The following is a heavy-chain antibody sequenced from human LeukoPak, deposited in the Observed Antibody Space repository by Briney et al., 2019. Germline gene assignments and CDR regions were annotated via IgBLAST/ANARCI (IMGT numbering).Heavy chain of an antibody. CDR3: ARAGGFFSPFGY. Sequence: SVKVSCKASGGTFSSYAISWVRQAPGQGLEWMGGIIPIFGTANYAQKFQGRVTITADESTSTAYMELSSLRSEDTAVYYCARAGGFFSPFGYWGQGTLVTVSS. V-gene: IGHV1-69*13. CDR1: GGTFSSYA. J-gene: IGHJ4*02. D-gene: IGHD3-3*01. CDR2: IIPIFGTA.